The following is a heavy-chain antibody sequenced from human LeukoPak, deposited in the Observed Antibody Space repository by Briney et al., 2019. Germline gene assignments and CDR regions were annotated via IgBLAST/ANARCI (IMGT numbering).Heavy chain of an antibody. D-gene: IGHD6-19*01. CDR1: GFTVSSNY. V-gene: IGHV3-66*01. Sequence: GGSLRLSCAASGFTVSSNYLSWVRQAPGKGLEWVSVIYSGGSTYYADSVKGRFTISRDNSKNTLYLQMNSLRAEDTAVYYCARVSSSSGWYVGCDYWGQRTLVTVSS. J-gene: IGHJ4*02. CDR2: IYSGGST. CDR3: ARVSSSSGWYVGCDY.